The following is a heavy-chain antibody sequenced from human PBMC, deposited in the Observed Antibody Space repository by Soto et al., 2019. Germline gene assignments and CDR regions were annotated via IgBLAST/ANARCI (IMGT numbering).Heavy chain of an antibody. D-gene: IGHD2-15*01. CDR1: GFTFSSYA. V-gene: IGHV3-23*01. J-gene: IGHJ4*02. CDR2: ISGSGGST. CDR3: AKDLKKVVAGGFSRPASDY. Sequence: QPGGSLRLSCAASGFTFSSYAMSWVRQAPGKGLEWVSAISGSGGSTYYADSVKGRFTISRDNSKNTLYLQMNSLRAEDTAVYYCAKDLKKVVAGGFSRPASDYWGQGTLVTVSS.